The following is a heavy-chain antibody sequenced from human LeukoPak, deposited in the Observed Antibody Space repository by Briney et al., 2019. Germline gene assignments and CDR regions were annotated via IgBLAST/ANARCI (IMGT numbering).Heavy chain of an antibody. CDR1: GGSISSSNW. D-gene: IGHD3-22*01. V-gene: IGHV4-4*02. J-gene: IGHJ4*02. Sequence: SGTLSLTCAVSGGSISSSNWWSWVRQPPGKGLEWIGEIYHSGSTNYNPSLKSRVTISVDKSKNQFSLKLSSVTAADTAVYYCARGRGQLYYDSSGYYLTWGQGTLVTVSS. CDR3: ARGRGQLYYDSSGYYLT. CDR2: IYHSGST.